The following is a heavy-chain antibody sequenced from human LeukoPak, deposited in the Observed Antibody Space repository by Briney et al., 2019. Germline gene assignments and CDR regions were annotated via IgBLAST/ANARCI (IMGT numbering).Heavy chain of an antibody. Sequence: GGSLRLSCAASGFTFSSYAKHRVRQAPGKGLEWVAVISYDGSNKYYADSVKGRFTISRDNSKNTLYLQMNSLRAEDTAVYYCARDRSGSYRWGLGYFDYWGQGTLVTVSS. D-gene: IGHD1-26*01. CDR2: ISYDGSNK. J-gene: IGHJ4*02. V-gene: IGHV3-30-3*01. CDR3: ARDRSGSYRWGLGYFDY. CDR1: GFTFSSYA.